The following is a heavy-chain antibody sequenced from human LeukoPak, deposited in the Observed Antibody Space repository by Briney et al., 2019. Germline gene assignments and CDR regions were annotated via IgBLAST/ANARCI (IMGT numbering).Heavy chain of an antibody. J-gene: IGHJ6*02. Sequence: GGSLRLSCAASGFTFSSHWMHWVRQAPGKGLVWVSRINSDGSSISYADSVKGRFTISRDNAKNTLYLQMSSLRAEDTAVYYCAKEYYYDSSGYSHVSYYYGMDVWGQGTTVTVSS. CDR1: GFTFSSHW. CDR3: AKEYYYDSSGYSHVSYYYGMDV. D-gene: IGHD3-22*01. V-gene: IGHV3-74*01. CDR2: INSDGSSI.